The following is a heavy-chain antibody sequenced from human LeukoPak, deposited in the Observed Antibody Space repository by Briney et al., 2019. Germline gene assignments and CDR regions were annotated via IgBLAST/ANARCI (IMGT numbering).Heavy chain of an antibody. V-gene: IGHV4-34*01. Sequence: SETLSLTCAVYGGSFSGYYWSWIRQPPGKGLEWIGEINHSGSTNYNPSLKSRVTISVDTSKNQFSLKLSSVTAADTAVYYCARHRQPLYCSGGSCYSGVGYFDYWGQGTLVTVSS. D-gene: IGHD2-15*01. CDR1: GGSFSGYY. J-gene: IGHJ4*02. CDR3: ARHRQPLYCSGGSCYSGVGYFDY. CDR2: INHSGST.